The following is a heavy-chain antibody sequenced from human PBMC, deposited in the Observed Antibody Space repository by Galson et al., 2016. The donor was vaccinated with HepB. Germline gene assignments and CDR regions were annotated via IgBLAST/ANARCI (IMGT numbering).Heavy chain of an antibody. Sequence: SLRLSCAASGFTFSIYAMNWVRQAPGKGPAWVAVISHDGNNTYYADSVKGRFTISRDNSKNILYLQMSSLRAEDTAMYYCANINAGSFAFDIWGRGTMVTVSS. J-gene: IGHJ3*02. CDR3: ANINAGSFAFDI. D-gene: IGHD1-26*01. CDR1: GFTFSIYA. CDR2: ISHDGNNT. V-gene: IGHV3-30-3*01.